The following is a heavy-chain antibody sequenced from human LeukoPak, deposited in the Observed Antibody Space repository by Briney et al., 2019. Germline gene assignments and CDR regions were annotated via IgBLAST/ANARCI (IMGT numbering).Heavy chain of an antibody. CDR1: GGSFSGYY. V-gene: IGHV4-34*01. CDR3: ARHYGP. CDR2: INHSGST. D-gene: IGHD3-16*01. Sequence: SETLSLTCAVYGGSFSGYYWSWIRQPPGKGLEWIGEINHSGSTNYNPSLKSRVTISVDTSRNQFSLKLNSVAAADTAVYYCARHYGPWGQGTLVTVSS. J-gene: IGHJ5*02.